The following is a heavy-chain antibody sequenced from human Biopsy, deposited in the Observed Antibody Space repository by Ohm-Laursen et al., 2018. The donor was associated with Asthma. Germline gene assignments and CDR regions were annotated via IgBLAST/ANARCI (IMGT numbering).Heavy chain of an antibody. Sequence: SLRLSCAASGFTFSSYGIHWVRQAPGKGLEWVAVIWYDGGNKYYADSVKGRFIISRDNSKNTLYLQMNSLRPDDTAVYYCARDVMEWYLPAFDFWGQGTLVTVSS. CDR3: ARDVMEWYLPAFDF. D-gene: IGHD3-3*01. V-gene: IGHV3-33*01. CDR1: GFTFSSYG. J-gene: IGHJ4*02. CDR2: IWYDGGNK.